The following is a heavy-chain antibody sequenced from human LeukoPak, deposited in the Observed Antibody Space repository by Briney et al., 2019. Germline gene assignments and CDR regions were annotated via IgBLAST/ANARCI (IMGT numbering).Heavy chain of an antibody. J-gene: IGHJ4*02. CDR2: IYPGDSDT. D-gene: IGHD2-2*01. CDR3: ARRQGCSSTSCPPDS. Sequence: GESLKISCRGSGYSFTTYWIGWVRQMPGKGLEWMGIIYPGDSDTRYSPSFQGQVTMSADKTINTAYLQWSSLKASDTAMYYCARRQGCSSTSCPPDSWGQGTLVTVSS. V-gene: IGHV5-51*01. CDR1: GYSFTTYW.